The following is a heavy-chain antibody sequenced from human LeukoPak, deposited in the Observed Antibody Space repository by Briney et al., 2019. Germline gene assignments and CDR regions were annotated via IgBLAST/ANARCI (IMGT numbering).Heavy chain of an antibody. CDR3: ASCGGSCYYYYYYYMDV. J-gene: IGHJ6*03. CDR1: GGTFSSYA. Sequence: SVKVSCKASGGTFSSYAISWVRQAPGQGLEWMGGIIPIFGTANYAQKFQGRVTITADKSTSTAYMELSSLGSEDTAVYYCASCGGSCYYYYYYYMDVWGKGTTVTVSS. V-gene: IGHV1-69*06. CDR2: IIPIFGTA. D-gene: IGHD2-15*01.